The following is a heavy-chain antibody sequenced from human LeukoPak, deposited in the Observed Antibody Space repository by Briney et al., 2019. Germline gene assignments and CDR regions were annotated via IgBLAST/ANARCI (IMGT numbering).Heavy chain of an antibody. Sequence: SETLSLTCSVSGGSMFSYYWNWIRQPPGKGLEWIGYIYSSGITNYNPSLRSRGTKSVATSRNQFSLRLTSVTAEDTAIYYCARRAYYDSSGFHPTSGYFDLWGRGTLVTVSS. CDR3: ARRAYYDSSGFHPTSGYFDL. CDR1: GGSMFSYY. J-gene: IGHJ2*01. V-gene: IGHV4-4*08. CDR2: IYSSGIT. D-gene: IGHD3-16*01.